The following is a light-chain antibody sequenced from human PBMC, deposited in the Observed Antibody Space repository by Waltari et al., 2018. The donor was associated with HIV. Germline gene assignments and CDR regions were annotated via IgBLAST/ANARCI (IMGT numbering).Light chain of an antibody. V-gene: IGLV1-47*01. CDR1: RSNIGSNF. CDR2: KNN. J-gene: IGLJ2*01. Sequence: QSVLTQPPSASATPGQRVTISCSGTRSNIGSNFVFWYQQFPGTAPKLLMYKNNKRVSGGPDRFSGSKSGTSASLAISWLRSEDEAVYYCAAWDDSLRGHVVFGGGTNLTV. CDR3: AAWDDSLRGHVV.